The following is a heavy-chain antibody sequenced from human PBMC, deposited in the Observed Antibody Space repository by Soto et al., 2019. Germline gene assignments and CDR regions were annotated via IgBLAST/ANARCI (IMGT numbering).Heavy chain of an antibody. D-gene: IGHD1-1*01. V-gene: IGHV4-31*03. CDR3: ARGGLDSDPYWYFDF. CDR2: IYYSGST. Sequence: QVQLQESGPGLVNPSQTLSLTCTVSGGSISSGGYSWSWIRQHPGKGLEWIGYIYYSGSTHYNPSRKSRVTISVDTSKNQFSLKLSSVTAADTAVYYCARGGLDSDPYWYFDFWGRGTLVTVSS. CDR1: GGSISSGGYS. J-gene: IGHJ2*01.